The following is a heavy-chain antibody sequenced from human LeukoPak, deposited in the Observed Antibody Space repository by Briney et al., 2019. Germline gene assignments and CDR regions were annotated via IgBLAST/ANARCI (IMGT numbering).Heavy chain of an antibody. J-gene: IGHJ5*02. CDR3: ARDGGNYSTPENWFDP. CDR1: GYSISSGYY. D-gene: IGHD1-7*01. V-gene: IGHV4-38-2*02. CDR2: GDYSGGT. Sequence: SETLSLTCTVSGYSISSGYYWAWIRQPPGKGLEWIASGDYSGGTYYNPSLESRVAISADMSKNQISLKLSSVTAADTAVYYCARDGGNYSTPENWFDPWGQGTLVTVSS.